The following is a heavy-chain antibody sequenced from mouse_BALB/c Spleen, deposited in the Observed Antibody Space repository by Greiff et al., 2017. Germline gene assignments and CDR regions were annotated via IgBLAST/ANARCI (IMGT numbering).Heavy chain of an antibody. J-gene: IGHJ4*01. CDR1: GYSITSGYY. CDR3: AREGGPLYAMDY. Sequence: EVQLQESGPGLVKPSQSLSLTCSVTGYSITSGYYWNWIRQFPGNKLEWMGYISYDGSNNYNPSLKNRISITRYTSKNQFFLKLNSVTTEDTATYYCAREGGPLYAMDYWGQGTSVTVSS. V-gene: IGHV3-6*02. CDR2: ISYDGSN.